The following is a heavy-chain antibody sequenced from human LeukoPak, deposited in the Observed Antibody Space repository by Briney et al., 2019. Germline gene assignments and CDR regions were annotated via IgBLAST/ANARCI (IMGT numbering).Heavy chain of an antibody. D-gene: IGHD4-17*01. V-gene: IGHV3-23*01. J-gene: IGHJ4*02. Sequence: PGGSLRLSCAASEFTYGMNWVRQAPGKGLECVSAISSSGSNTYYADAVKGRFTISRDNSKNTVYLQMNSLRAEDTAVYYCANEIRPNDYWGQGTLVTVSS. CDR1: EFTYG. CDR3: ANEIRPNDY. CDR2: ISSSGSNT.